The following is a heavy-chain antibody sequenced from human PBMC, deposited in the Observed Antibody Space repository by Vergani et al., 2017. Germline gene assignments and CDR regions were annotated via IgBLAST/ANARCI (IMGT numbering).Heavy chain of an antibody. J-gene: IGHJ4*02. CDR3: GKDLGGYVVAEPVDD. CDR1: GFTFSSYG. CDR2: ISYDGSNK. Sequence: QVQLVESGGGVVQPGRSLRLSCAASGFTFSSYGMHWVRQAPGKGLEWVAVISYDGSNKYYADSVKGRFTISRDNSKNTLYLQMDSLRAEDTAIYYCGKDLGGYVVAEPVDDWGQGTLVTVSA. V-gene: IGHV3-30*18. D-gene: IGHD2-15*01.